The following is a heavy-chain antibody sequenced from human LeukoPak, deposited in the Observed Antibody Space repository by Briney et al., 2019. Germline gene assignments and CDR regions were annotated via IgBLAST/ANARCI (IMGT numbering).Heavy chain of an antibody. D-gene: IGHD1-26*01. V-gene: IGHV4-34*01. CDR2: ITKSGAT. CDR3: ARRPRNVGSDDGPSGLDY. CDR1: GESFSGYF. Sequence: SETLSLTCAVYGESFSGYFWSWIRQPPGRRLEWGGEITKSGATNSNPSLKSRVTTSADTSKNQFSLKLTSMPAADTGVYYCARRPRNVGSDDGPSGLDYWGQGTLVTVSS. J-gene: IGHJ4*02.